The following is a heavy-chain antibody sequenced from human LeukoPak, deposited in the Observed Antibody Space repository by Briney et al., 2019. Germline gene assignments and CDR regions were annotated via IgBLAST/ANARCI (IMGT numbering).Heavy chain of an antibody. Sequence: GGSLRLSCAASGFTFSSYVIGWVRQAPGTGLEWVSALSGSGGSTYYADSVRGRFTISRDNSKSTLYLQMHSLRAEDTAIYYCAKNFYGDYNVFFDYWGQGTLVTVSS. CDR1: GFTFSSYV. CDR2: LSGSGGST. J-gene: IGHJ4*02. V-gene: IGHV3-23*01. CDR3: AKNFYGDYNVFFDY. D-gene: IGHD4-17*01.